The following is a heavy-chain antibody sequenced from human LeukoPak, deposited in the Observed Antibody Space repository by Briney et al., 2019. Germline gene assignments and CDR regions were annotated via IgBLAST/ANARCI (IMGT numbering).Heavy chain of an antibody. CDR2: TSYNGNT. J-gene: IGHJ4*02. V-gene: IGHV1-18*04. CDR3: ARHSGSGWQALGY. CDR1: GYTFSNYG. Sequence: AASVKVSCKASGYTFSNYGISWVRQAPGLGLEWMGWTSYNGNTNYAQKFQDRVTMTTDTSTTTASMELRSLESDDTAVYYCARHSGSGWQALGYWGQGTLVTVSS. D-gene: IGHD6-19*01.